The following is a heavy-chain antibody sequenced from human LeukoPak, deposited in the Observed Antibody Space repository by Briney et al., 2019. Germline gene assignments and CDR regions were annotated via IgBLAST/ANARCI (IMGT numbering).Heavy chain of an antibody. CDR2: ISSSGSTI. V-gene: IGHV3-48*03. CDR3: ARGVAFVGAIPLDY. Sequence: GGSLRLSCAASGFTFSSYEMNWVRQAPGKGLEWVSYISSSGSTIYYADSVKGRFTISRDNAKNSLCLQMNSLRAEDTAVYYCARGVAFVGAIPLDYWGQGTLVTVSS. D-gene: IGHD1-26*01. J-gene: IGHJ4*02. CDR1: GFTFSSYE.